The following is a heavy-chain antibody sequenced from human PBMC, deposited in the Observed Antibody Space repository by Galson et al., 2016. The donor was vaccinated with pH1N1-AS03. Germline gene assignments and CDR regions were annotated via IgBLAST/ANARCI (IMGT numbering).Heavy chain of an antibody. CDR2: VDPDTSKT. CDR3: ATDGPRGSLSS. CDR1: GYTFTDYN. D-gene: IGHD6-6*01. J-gene: IGHJ4*02. V-gene: IGHV1-69-2*01. Sequence: VKVSCKVSGYTFTDYNMHWVQQAPGKGLEWMGLVDPDTSKTKYAEKFQGRVTITADTSRDTAYMDLSGLRSADKAIDYCATDGPRGSLSSWGQGTLVTVSS.